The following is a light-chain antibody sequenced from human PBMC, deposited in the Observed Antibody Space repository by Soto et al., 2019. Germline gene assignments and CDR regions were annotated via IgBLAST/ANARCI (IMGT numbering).Light chain of an antibody. CDR2: EVS. V-gene: IGLV2-14*01. CDR1: SSDVGDYNY. CDR3: SSYTSSNTVV. Sequence: QSALTQPASVSGSPGQTITISCTGASSDVGDYNYVSWYQQHPGKAPKLMIYEVSHRPSGVSNRFSGSKSDNTASLTISSLQAEDEADYFCSSYTSSNTVVFGGGTKLTV. J-gene: IGLJ2*01.